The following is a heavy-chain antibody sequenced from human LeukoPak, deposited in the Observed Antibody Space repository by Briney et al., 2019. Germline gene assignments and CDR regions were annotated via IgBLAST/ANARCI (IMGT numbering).Heavy chain of an antibody. J-gene: IGHJ4*02. D-gene: IGHD5-24*01. CDR1: GYSISSGYY. CDR3: ARLYLPATRFDY. CDR2: IYHGGRT. V-gene: IGHV4-38-2*02. Sequence: SETLSLTCTVSGYSISSGYYWGWIRQTPGKGLEWIGYIYHGGRTDYNPSLKSRVTISVDTSKNQFSLKLSSVTAADTAVYYCARLYLPATRFDYWGQGTLVTVSS.